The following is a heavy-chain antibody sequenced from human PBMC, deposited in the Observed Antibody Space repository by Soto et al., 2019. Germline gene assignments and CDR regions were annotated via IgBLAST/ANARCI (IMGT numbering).Heavy chain of an antibody. CDR3: ARDDGYCSSTSCYPYYYMDV. CDR2: ISSSGSTI. V-gene: IGHV3-11*01. J-gene: IGHJ6*03. Sequence: GGSLRLSCAASGFTFSDYYMSWIRQAPGKGLEWVSYISSSGSTIYYADSVKGRFTISRDNAKNSLYLQMNSLRAEDTAVYYCARDDGYCSSTSCYPYYYMDVWGKGTTVTVSS. D-gene: IGHD2-2*01. CDR1: GFTFSDYY.